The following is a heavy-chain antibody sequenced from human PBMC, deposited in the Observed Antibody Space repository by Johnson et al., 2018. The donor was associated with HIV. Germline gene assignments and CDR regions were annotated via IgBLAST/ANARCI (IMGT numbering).Heavy chain of an antibody. J-gene: IGHJ3*02. CDR3: AREDPYDYSTGPDVFDI. CDR2: IWYDGSEK. D-gene: IGHD2-8*02. Sequence: WVRQAPGKGLEWVAVIWYDGSEKYYVDSVKGRFTISRDNPRNTLYLQMNSLRAEDTAVYYCAREDPYDYSTGPDVFDIWGQGTMVTVS. V-gene: IGHV3-33*01.